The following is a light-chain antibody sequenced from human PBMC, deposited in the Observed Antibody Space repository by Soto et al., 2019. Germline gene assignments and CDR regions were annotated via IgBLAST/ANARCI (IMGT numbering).Light chain of an antibody. CDR3: QQDYNLFT. V-gene: IGKV3D-7*01. CDR2: GAS. J-gene: IGKJ4*01. Sequence: EIVMTQSPATLSLSPGERATLPCRASRSVSSSYLSWYQQKPGQAPRLLIYGASTRATGIPARFSGSGSGTDFTLTISSLQPEDFAVYYCQQDYNLFTFGGGTKVDIK. CDR1: RSVSSSY.